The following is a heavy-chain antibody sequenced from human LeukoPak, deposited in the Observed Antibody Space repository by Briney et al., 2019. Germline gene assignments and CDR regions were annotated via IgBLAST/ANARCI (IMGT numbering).Heavy chain of an antibody. D-gene: IGHD3-22*01. CDR2: MRHDGSSK. CDR1: GFTFSTYA. CDR3: AAPGDGSGYYPVD. V-gene: IGHV3-30*02. Sequence: HPGGSLRLSCAASGFTFSTYAMHWVRQAPGQGLEWVAFMRHDGSSKDYEDSVKGRFTISRDNSNNTLYLQMNSLRPEDTALYYCAAPGDGSGYYPVDWGPGTLVTVSS. J-gene: IGHJ4*02.